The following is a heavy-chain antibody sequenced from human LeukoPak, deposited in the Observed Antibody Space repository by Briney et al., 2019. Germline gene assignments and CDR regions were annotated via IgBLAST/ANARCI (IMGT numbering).Heavy chain of an antibody. CDR1: GYTFSSYY. J-gene: IGHJ4*02. CDR2: INPSGGST. Sequence: ASVKVSCKASGYTFSSYYMHWVRQAPGQGLEWMGIINPSGGSTSYAQKFQGRVTMTRDMSTSTVYMELSSLRSEDTAVYYCARGGEYYYDSSGHYGDYWGQGTLVTVSS. CDR3: ARGGEYYYDSSGHYGDY. D-gene: IGHD3-22*01. V-gene: IGHV1-46*01.